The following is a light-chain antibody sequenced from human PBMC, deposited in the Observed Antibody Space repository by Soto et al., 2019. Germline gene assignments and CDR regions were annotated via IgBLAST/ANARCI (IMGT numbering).Light chain of an antibody. CDR3: SSYAGSNSYV. CDR2: EVS. Sequence: QSALTQPPSASGSPGQSVTITCTGTSSDVGGYKYVSWYQQHPGNAPKLMIYEVSKRPSGVPDRFSGSKSDNTAFLTVSGLQAEDEADYYCSSYAGSNSYVFVTGTKVTVL. CDR1: SSDVGGYKY. J-gene: IGLJ1*01. V-gene: IGLV2-8*01.